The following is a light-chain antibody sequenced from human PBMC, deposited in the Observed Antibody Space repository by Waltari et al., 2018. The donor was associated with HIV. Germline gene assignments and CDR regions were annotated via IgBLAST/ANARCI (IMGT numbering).Light chain of an antibody. Sequence: QSVLTQPPSASGTPGQRVTISCSGSRSNIGSNTVSWYQQLPGTAPKLFIYSNKQRASGVPDRVSGAKSVTSASLAISGLESEDEADDYCAAWDESLNGWVFGGGTKLTVV. CDR3: AAWDESLNGWV. CDR2: SNK. V-gene: IGLV1-44*01. J-gene: IGLJ3*02. CDR1: RSNIGSNT.